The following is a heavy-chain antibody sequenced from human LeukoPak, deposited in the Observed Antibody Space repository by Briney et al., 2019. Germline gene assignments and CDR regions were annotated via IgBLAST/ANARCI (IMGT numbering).Heavy chain of an antibody. CDR3: ARGRGYYDYVWGSYRSYYFDY. CDR1: GGSFSGYY. CDR2: INHSGST. Sequence: SETLSLTCAVYGGSFSGYYWSWIRQPPGKGLEWIGEINHSGSTNYNPSLKSRVTISVDTFKNQFSLKLSSVTAADTAVYYCARGRGYYDYVWGSYRSYYFDYWGQGTLVTVSS. V-gene: IGHV4-34*01. J-gene: IGHJ4*02. D-gene: IGHD3-16*02.